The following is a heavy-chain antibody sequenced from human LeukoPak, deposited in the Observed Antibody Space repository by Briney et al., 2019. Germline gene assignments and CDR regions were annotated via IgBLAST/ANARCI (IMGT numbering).Heavy chain of an antibody. Sequence: PSETLSLTCTVSGGSISSSSYYWGWIRQPPGKGLEWIGRIYYSGSTYYNPSLKSRVTISVDTSKNQFSLKLSSVTAADTAVYYCARADCGGDCYSVVWGQGTLVTVSS. V-gene: IGHV4-39*07. D-gene: IGHD2-21*02. CDR3: ARADCGGDCYSVV. J-gene: IGHJ4*02. CDR1: GGSISSSSYY. CDR2: IYYSGST.